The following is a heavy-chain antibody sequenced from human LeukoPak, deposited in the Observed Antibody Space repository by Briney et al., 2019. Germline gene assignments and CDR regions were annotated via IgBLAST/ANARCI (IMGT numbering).Heavy chain of an antibody. V-gene: IGHV4-39*01. D-gene: IGHD3-3*01. CDR3: ARSAAYYDFWSEISFDP. Sequence: SETLSLTCTVSGGSISSSSYYWGWIRQPPGKGLEWIGSIYYSGSTYYNPSLKSRVTISVDTSKNQFSLKLSSVTAADTAVYYCARSAAYYDFWSEISFDPWGQGTLVTVSS. CDR1: GGSISSSSYY. CDR2: IYYSGST. J-gene: IGHJ5*01.